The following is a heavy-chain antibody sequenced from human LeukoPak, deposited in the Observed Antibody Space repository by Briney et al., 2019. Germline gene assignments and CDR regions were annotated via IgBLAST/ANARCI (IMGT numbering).Heavy chain of an antibody. CDR1: GFTFSSYA. D-gene: IGHD2-21*01. V-gene: IGHV3-30*09. CDR2: ISYDGSNK. Sequence: PGGSLRLSCAASGFTFSSYAMHWVRQAPGKGLEWVAVISYDGSNKYYADSVKGRFAISRDNSKNTLYLQMNSLRAEDTAVYYCAKEHLTTVIRAFDIWGQGTMVTVSS. CDR3: AKEHLTTVIRAFDI. J-gene: IGHJ3*02.